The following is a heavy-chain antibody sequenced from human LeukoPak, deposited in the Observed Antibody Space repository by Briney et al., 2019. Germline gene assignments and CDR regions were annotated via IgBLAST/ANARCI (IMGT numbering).Heavy chain of an antibody. Sequence: PGGSLRLSCAASGFTFSSYAMQWVRQAPRKGLEWVAFILYGGSNKYYADSLKGRFTISRDNSKNTLYLQMNSLTAEDTAVYYCAKGRDTYQYCMDVWGQGTTVTVSS. J-gene: IGHJ6*02. CDR1: GFTFSSYA. CDR3: AKGRDTYQYCMDV. CDR2: ILYGGSNK. V-gene: IGHV3-30*02.